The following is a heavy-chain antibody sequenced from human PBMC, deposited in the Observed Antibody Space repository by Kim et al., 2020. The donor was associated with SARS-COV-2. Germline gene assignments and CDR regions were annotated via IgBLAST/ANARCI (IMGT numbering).Heavy chain of an antibody. Sequence: ASVKVFCKASGYTFTGYYMHWVRQAPGQGLEWMGWINPNSGGTNYAQKFQGRVTMTRDTSISTAYMELSRLRSDDTAVYYCARVPYYDILTGYLTPNYYYYGMDVWGQGTTVTVSS. CDR3: ARVPYYDILTGYLTPNYYYYGMDV. V-gene: IGHV1-2*02. CDR1: GYTFTGYY. J-gene: IGHJ6*02. D-gene: IGHD3-9*01. CDR2: INPNSGGT.